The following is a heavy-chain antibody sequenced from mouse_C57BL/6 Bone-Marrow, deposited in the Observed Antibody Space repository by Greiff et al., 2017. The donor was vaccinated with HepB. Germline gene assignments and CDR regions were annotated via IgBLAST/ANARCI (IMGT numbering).Heavy chain of an antibody. J-gene: IGHJ3*01. CDR2: IDPENGDT. Sequence: EVQLQQSGAELVRPGASVKLSCTASGFNIKDYYMHWVKQRPEQGLEWIGWIDPENGDTEYASKFQGKATITADTSSNTAYLQLSSLTSEDTAVYYCTTGLRRRTWFAYWGQGTLVTVSA. CDR1: GFNIKDYY. V-gene: IGHV14-4*01. D-gene: IGHD2-2*01. CDR3: TTGLRRRTWFAY.